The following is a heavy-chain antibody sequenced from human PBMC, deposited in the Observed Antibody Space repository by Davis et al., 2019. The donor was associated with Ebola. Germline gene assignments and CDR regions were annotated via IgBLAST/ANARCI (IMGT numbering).Heavy chain of an antibody. CDR1: GFTFSSYG. D-gene: IGHD3-10*01. V-gene: IGHV3-30*03. CDR2: ISYDGSNK. CDR3: ARVMRGVDYYYYGMDV. Sequence: PGGSLRLSCAASGFTFSSYGMHWVRQAPGKGLEWVAVISYDGSNKYYADSVKGRFTISRDNSKNTLYLQMNSLRAEDTAVYYCARVMRGVDYYYYGMDVWGQGTTVTVSS. J-gene: IGHJ6*02.